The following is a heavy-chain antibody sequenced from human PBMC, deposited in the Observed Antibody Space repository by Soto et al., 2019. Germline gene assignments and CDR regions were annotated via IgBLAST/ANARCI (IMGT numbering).Heavy chain of an antibody. D-gene: IGHD5-12*01. J-gene: IGHJ6*02. CDR3: ARVADPYSFGYYGMDV. CDR1: GYSFSNYW. Sequence: GESLKISCKASGYSFSNYWIGWVRQMPGKGLEWLGLIYAGDSDTKYSPSIQGQVTFSADRSTSTAYLQWSSLKASDTAMYYCARVADPYSFGYYGMDVWGQGTTVTVSS. V-gene: IGHV5-51*01. CDR2: IYAGDSDT.